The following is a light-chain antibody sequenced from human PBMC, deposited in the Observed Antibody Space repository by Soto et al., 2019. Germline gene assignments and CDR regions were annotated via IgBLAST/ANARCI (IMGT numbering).Light chain of an antibody. V-gene: IGKV1-27*01. CDR3: RKYNGVPHT. J-gene: IGKJ2*01. CDR2: GAS. CDR1: QDIGNY. Sequence: DIQMTQSPSSLSASVGDRVTITCRASQDIGNYLAWYQQKPGRAPNLLIYGASTLQSVVPSRFSGSGSGTDFTLTISSVQPDDFASSYCRKYNGVPHTFGQRTKLEIK.